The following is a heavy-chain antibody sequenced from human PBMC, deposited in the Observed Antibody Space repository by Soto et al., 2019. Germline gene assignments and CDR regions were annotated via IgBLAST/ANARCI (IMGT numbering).Heavy chain of an antibody. CDR3: VRQWLVVSPLDH. D-gene: IGHD6-19*01. CDR1: GFIFSGSA. Sequence: EVHLVQSGGGLVQPGGSLKLSCAASGFIFSGSAMHWVRQASGKGLECVGRIGRKAKNYATEYGASVEGRFTISRDDSKNTTFLLMNSLKSEDTAVYCCVRQWLVVSPLDHWGQGTLVTVSS. V-gene: IGHV3-73*02. CDR2: IGRKAKNYAT. J-gene: IGHJ4*02.